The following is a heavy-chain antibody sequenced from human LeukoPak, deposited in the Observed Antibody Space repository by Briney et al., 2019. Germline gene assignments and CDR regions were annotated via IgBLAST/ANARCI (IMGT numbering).Heavy chain of an antibody. Sequence: SETLSLTCTVSGGSISSYYRSWIRQPPGKGLEWIGYIYYSGSTNYNPSLKSRVTISVDTSKNQFSLKLASVTPADTAVYYCARARGIAAEDWYFDLWGRGTLVTVSS. CDR1: GGSISSYY. CDR2: IYYSGST. D-gene: IGHD6-13*01. V-gene: IGHV4-59*01. CDR3: ARARGIAAEDWYFDL. J-gene: IGHJ2*01.